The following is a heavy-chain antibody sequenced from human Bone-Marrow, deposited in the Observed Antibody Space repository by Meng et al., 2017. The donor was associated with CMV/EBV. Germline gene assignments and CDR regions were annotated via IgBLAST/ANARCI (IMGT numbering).Heavy chain of an antibody. CDR2: ISAYNGNT. CDR3: ARAYYDCSALFPY. J-gene: IGHJ4*02. V-gene: IGHV1-18*04. D-gene: IGHD3-22*01. Sequence: ASVKVSCKASGYTFTSYYMHWVRQAPGQGLEWMGWISAYNGNTNYAQKLQGRVTMTTDTSTSPDYMELRSLRSDDTAVYYCARAYYDCSALFPYWGQGTLVTVSS. CDR1: GYTFTSYY.